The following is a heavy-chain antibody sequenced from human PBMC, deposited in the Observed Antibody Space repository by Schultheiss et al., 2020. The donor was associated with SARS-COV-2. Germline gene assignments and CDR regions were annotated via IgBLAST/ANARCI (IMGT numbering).Heavy chain of an antibody. Sequence: SETLSLTCAVSGGSISSGGYSWSWIRQPPGKGLEWIGYIYHSGSTYYNPSLKSRVTISVDTSKNQFSLKLSSVTAADTAVYYCARATYTVNWFDPWGQGTLVTVSS. CDR2: IYHSGST. V-gene: IGHV4-30-2*05. D-gene: IGHD4-11*01. J-gene: IGHJ5*02. CDR3: ARATYTVNWFDP. CDR1: GGSISSGGYS.